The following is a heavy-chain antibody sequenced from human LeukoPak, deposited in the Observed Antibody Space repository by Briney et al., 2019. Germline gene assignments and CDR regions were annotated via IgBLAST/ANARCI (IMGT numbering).Heavy chain of an antibody. D-gene: IGHD3-22*01. CDR3: AKNGFYSLDN. CDR2: IYHGGNT. J-gene: IGHJ4*02. Sequence: PSGTLSLTCAVSGGSISSGDWLSWVRQPPGKGLEWIGEIYHGGNTNYNPSLKSRVTISIDKSKNQFSLKLSSVTAADTAVYYCAKNGFYSLDNWGQGTLVTVAS. CDR1: GGSISSGDW. V-gene: IGHV4-4*02.